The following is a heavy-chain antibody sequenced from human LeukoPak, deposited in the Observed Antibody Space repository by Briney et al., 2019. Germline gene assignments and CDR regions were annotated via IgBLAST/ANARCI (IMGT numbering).Heavy chain of an antibody. CDR2: ISGSSTTI. CDR1: GFTFSLYS. D-gene: IGHD4/OR15-4a*01. J-gene: IGHJ4*02. V-gene: IGHV3-48*01. Sequence: GGSLRLSCAASGFTFSLYSINWVRQAPGKGLEWVSYISGSSTTIYYADSVKGRFTISRDNAKNSLYLQMNSLRAEDTAVYYCAKGTKPVMTIPDYWGQGTLVTVSS. CDR3: AKGTKPVMTIPDY.